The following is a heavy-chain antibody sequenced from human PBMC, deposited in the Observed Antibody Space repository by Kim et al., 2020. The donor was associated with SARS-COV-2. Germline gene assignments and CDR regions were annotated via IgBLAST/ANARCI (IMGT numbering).Heavy chain of an antibody. V-gene: IGHV3-11*05. J-gene: IGHJ4*02. D-gene: IGHD6-6*01. CDR3: ARDLRSVSSSPFDY. Sequence: GGSLRLSCAASGFTFSDYYMSWIRQAPGKGLEWVSYISSSSSYTNYADSVKGRFTISRDNAKNSLYLQMNSLRAEDTAVYYCARDLRSVSSSPFDYWGQGTLVTVSS. CDR1: GFTFSDYY. CDR2: ISSSSSYT.